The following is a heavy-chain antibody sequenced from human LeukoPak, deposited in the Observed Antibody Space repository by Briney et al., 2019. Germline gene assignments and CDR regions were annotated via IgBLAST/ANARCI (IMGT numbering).Heavy chain of an antibody. CDR1: GFIVGSNY. CDR3: ARDTGSGYCSGGRCRGAFDI. J-gene: IGHJ3*02. CDR2: IYSGDNT. D-gene: IGHD2-15*01. V-gene: IGHV3-53*01. Sequence: GGSLRLSCAASGFIVGSNYMTWVRQAPGKGLEWVSVIYSGDNTYYADSVKGRFTISRDISKNTLCLQMNSLRAEDTATYYCARDTGSGYCSGGRCRGAFDIWGQGTTVTVSS.